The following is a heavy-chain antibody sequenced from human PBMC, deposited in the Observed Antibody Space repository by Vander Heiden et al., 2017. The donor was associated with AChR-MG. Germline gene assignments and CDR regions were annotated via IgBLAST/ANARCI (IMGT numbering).Heavy chain of an antibody. D-gene: IGHD1-1*01. J-gene: IGHJ4*02. V-gene: IGHV1-2*06. CDR3: ARAHSRGSGNFVY. CDR1: GYTFTAYY. Sequence: QVQLVQPGAEVKKPGASVRVSCKASGYTFTAYYIHWVRQAPGQGLEWLGRINPNTGATYYAQAFQGRVTMTRDTSITTAYMELTSLRSDDTAVYYCARAHSRGSGNFVYWGQGTLVSVS. CDR2: INPNTGAT.